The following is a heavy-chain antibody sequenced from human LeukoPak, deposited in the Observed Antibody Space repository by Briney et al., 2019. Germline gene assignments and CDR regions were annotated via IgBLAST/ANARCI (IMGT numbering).Heavy chain of an antibody. CDR2: ISAYNGNT. CDR3: TRDELRYFDWLLYPPHFDY. D-gene: IGHD3-9*01. Sequence: VASVKVSCKASGYTFTSYGISWVRQAPGQGLEWMGWISAYNGNTNYAQKLQGRVTMTTDTSTSTVYMKLRSLRSDDTAVYYCTRDELRYFDWLLYPPHFDYWGQGTLVTVSS. J-gene: IGHJ4*02. V-gene: IGHV1-18*01. CDR1: GYTFTSYG.